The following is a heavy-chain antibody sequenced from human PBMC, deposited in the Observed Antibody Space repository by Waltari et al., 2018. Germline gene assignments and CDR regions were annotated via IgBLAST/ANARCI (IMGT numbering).Heavy chain of an antibody. CDR3: ARVSSSWYLGDYFYYGVDV. CDR2: WYRSGST. D-gene: IGHD6-13*01. V-gene: IGHV4-38-2*01. J-gene: IGHJ6*01. CDR1: DYSIRSGYF. Sequence: VHLQESGPGLVKPSETLSLTCGVSDYSIRSGYFWGWIRQPPGKGLEWIGSWYRSGSTSDNPSLQSRVTISADTSKNQFSLNLTSVTAADTAVYYCARVSSSWYLGDYFYYGVDVWGQGATVTVSS.